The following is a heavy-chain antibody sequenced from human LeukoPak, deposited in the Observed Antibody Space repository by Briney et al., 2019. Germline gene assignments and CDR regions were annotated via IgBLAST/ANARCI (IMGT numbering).Heavy chain of an antibody. CDR3: AREDSYGDYLWFDP. V-gene: IGHV3-21*01. D-gene: IGHD4-17*01. J-gene: IGHJ5*02. CDR1: GFTFSSYN. Sequence: GGSLRLSCAASGFTFSSYNMNWVRQAPGKGLEWVSSISSSSTYIYYADSVKGRFTISRDNAENSLYLQMNSLRVEDTAVYYCAREDSYGDYLWFDPWGQGTLVTVSS. CDR2: ISSSSTYI.